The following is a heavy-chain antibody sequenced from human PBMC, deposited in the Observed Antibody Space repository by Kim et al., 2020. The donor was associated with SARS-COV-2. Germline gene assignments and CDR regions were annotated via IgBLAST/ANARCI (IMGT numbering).Heavy chain of an antibody. V-gene: IGHV4-59*01. Sequence: SETLSLTCTVSGGSISSYYSSWIRQPPGKGLEWIGYIYYSGSTIYNPSLKSRVTISVDTSMNQFSLKLSSVTAADTAVYYCARGYGDYDDWCQGTLVTVSS. CDR3: ARGYGDYDD. D-gene: IGHD4-17*01. J-gene: IGHJ4*02. CDR1: GGSISSYY. CDR2: IYYSGST.